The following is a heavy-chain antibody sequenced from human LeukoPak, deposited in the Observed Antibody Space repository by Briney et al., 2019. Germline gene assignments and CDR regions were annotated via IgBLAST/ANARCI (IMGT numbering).Heavy chain of an antibody. CDR1: GYSFTSYW. V-gene: IGHV5-51*01. CDR3: ARRHSYYYYMDV. J-gene: IGHJ6*03. D-gene: IGHD3-3*02. Sequence: GEYLKISCKGSGYSFTSYWIAWVRLMPGKGLEWMGIIYPGDSDTRYSPSFQGQVTISADNSISTAYLQWSSLKASDTAMYYCARRHSYYYYMDVWGKGTTVTVSS. CDR2: IYPGDSDT.